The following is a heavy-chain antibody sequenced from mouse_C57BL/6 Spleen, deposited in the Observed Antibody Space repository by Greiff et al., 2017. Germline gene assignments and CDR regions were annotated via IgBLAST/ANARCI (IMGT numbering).Heavy chain of an antibody. CDR3: AGERGYYSYAMDY. CDR1: GYTFTSYW. D-gene: IGHD2-3*01. J-gene: IGHJ4*01. CDR2: INPSNGGT. Sequence: VQLQQPGTELVKPGASVKLSCKASGYTFTSYWMPWVKQRPGHGLEWIGNINPSNGGTNYNEKFKSKATLTVDKSSTTAYMQLSNLTSEDSAVYYCAGERGYYSYAMDYWGQGTSVTVSS. V-gene: IGHV1-53*01.